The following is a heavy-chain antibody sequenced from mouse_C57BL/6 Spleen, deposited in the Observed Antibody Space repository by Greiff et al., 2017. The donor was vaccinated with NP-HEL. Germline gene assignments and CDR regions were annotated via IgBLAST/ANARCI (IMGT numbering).Heavy chain of an antibody. CDR1: GYTFTSYW. CDR3: ASGLRLMDY. D-gene: IGHD1-2*01. J-gene: IGHJ4*01. CDR2: IDPSDSYT. V-gene: IGHV1-69*01. Sequence: QVQLQQPGAELVMPGASVKLSCKASGYTFTSYWMHWVKQRPGQGLEWIGEIDPSDSYTNYNQKFKGKSTLTVDKSSSTAYMQLSSLTSEDSAVYYCASGLRLMDYWGQGTSVTVSS.